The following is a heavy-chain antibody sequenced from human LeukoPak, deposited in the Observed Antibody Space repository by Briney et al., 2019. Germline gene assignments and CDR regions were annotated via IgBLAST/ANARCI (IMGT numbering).Heavy chain of an antibody. J-gene: IGHJ3*02. CDR3: ARDMNDFWSGYQNAFDI. CDR2: ISSSSSYI. D-gene: IGHD3-3*01. V-gene: IGHV3-21*01. CDR1: GFTFSSYS. Sequence: PGGSVRLSCAASGFTFSSYSMNWARQAPGKGLEWVSSISSSSSYIYYADSVKGRFTISRDNAKNSLYLQMNSLGAEDTAVYYCARDMNDFWSGYQNAFDIWGQGTVVTVSS.